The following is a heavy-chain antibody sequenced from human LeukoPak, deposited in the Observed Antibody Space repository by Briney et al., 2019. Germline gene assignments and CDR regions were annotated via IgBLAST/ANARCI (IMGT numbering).Heavy chain of an antibody. CDR1: GFTFSSYG. CDR2: ISYDGSDK. J-gene: IGHJ4*02. Sequence: GGSLRLSCAASGFTFSSYGMHWVRQAPGKGLEWVAVISYDGSDKYYADSVKGRFTVSRDNSKNTLYLRMDSLRPEDAAVYYCAKDRGSYIYGSGRYSNAGHFDYWGQGTLVTVSS. D-gene: IGHD3-10*01. CDR3: AKDRGSYIYGSGRYSNAGHFDY. V-gene: IGHV3-30*18.